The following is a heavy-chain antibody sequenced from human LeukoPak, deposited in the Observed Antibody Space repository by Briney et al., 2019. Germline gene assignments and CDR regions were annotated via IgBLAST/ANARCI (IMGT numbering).Heavy chain of an antibody. V-gene: IGHV3-15*01. CDR1: GFTFSKVW. CDR3: CGTRGDL. D-gene: IGHD1-14*01. J-gene: IGHJ5*02. CDR2: IKSKSDDGTR. Sequence: GGSLRLSCEASGFTFSKVWMSWVRQAPGKGLEWVGRIKSKSDDGTRDYAPLVRGRFTISRDDSKSTVYLQMESLRSEDTGVYYCCGTRGDLWGQGTLVTVSS.